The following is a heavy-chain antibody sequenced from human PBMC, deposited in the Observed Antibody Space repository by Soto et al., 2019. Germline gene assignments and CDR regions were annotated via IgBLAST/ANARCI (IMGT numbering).Heavy chain of an antibody. CDR2: INGGTGQT. D-gene: IGHD1-1*01. CDR1: GYSLSTYA. CDR3: ARGKGMEENYYYYGLDI. J-gene: IGHJ6*02. V-gene: IGHV1-3*01. Sequence: WVKVSCNASGYSLSTYAMHWVRQAPGQSLEWMGWINGGTGQTKFSQRFQDRITITRDTSARTAYMELSSLRSEDTAVYYCARGKGMEENYYYYGLDIWGQGTTVTVSS.